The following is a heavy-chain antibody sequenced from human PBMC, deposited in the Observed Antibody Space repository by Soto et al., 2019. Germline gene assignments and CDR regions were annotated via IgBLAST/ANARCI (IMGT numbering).Heavy chain of an antibody. V-gene: IGHV4-61*01. Sequence: QVQLQESGPGLVKPSETLSLTCTVSGGSVSSGSYYWSWIRQPPGKGLEWIGYIYYSGSTNYNPSLRSRVTRSVDTSKNQFSLKLSSVTAADTAVYYCASRDGYNYRGPFDYWGQGTLVTVSS. CDR3: ASRDGYNYRGPFDY. D-gene: IGHD5-12*01. J-gene: IGHJ4*02. CDR1: GGSVSSGSYY. CDR2: IYYSGST.